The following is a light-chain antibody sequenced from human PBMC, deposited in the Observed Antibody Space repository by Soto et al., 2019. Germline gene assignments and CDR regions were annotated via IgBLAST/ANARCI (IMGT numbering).Light chain of an antibody. V-gene: IGKV1-33*01. CDR2: DAS. CDR3: QQLRA. Sequence: DIQMTQSPSSLSASVGDRVTITCQASQDISNYLNWYQQKPGKAPKLLIYDASNLETGVPSRFSGSGSGTDFTFTISSLQPEDIATYYCQQLRAFGGGTKVEIK. CDR1: QDISNY. J-gene: IGKJ4*01.